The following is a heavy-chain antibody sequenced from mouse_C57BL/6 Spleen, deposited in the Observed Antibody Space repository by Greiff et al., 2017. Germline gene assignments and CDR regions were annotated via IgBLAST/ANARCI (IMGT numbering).Heavy chain of an antibody. Sequence: QVQLQQPGAELVRPGSSVKLSCKASGYTFTSYWMHWVKQRPIQGLEWIGNIDPSDSETHYNQKFKDKATLTVDKSTSTAYMQLSSLTSEDSAVYYCASGMYCNYYFDYWGQGTTLTVSS. CDR2: IDPSDSET. CDR1: GYTFTSYW. J-gene: IGHJ2*01. D-gene: IGHD2-10*02. V-gene: IGHV1-52*01. CDR3: ASGMYCNYYFDY.